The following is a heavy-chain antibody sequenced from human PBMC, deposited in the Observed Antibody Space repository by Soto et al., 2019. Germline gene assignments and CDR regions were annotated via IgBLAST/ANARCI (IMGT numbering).Heavy chain of an antibody. J-gene: IGHJ4*02. D-gene: IGHD5-18*01. CDR3: ARGDVDTAMVTGLAY. CDR2: IYSGGST. Sequence: EVQLVESGGGLIQPGGSLRLSCAASGFTVSSNYMSWVRQAPGKGLEWVSVIYSGGSTYYADSVKGRFTISRDNSKNTLYLQMNSLRAEDTAVYYCARGDVDTAMVTGLAYWGQGTLVTVSS. V-gene: IGHV3-53*01. CDR1: GFTVSSNY.